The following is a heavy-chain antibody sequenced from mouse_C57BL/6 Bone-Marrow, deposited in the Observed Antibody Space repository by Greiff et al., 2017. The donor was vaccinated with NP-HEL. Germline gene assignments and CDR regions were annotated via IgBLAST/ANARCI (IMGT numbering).Heavy chain of an antibody. V-gene: IGHV10-1*01. CDR1: GFSFNTYA. CDR3: VTRGATDWAY. Sequence: EVQLVESGGGLVQPKGSLKLSCAASGFSFNTYAMNWVRQAPGKGLEWVARIRSKSNNYATYYADSVKDRFTISRDDSESMLYLQMNNLKTEDTAMYYCVTRGATDWAYWGQGTLVTVSA. J-gene: IGHJ3*01. CDR2: IRSKSNNYAT. D-gene: IGHD1-1*01.